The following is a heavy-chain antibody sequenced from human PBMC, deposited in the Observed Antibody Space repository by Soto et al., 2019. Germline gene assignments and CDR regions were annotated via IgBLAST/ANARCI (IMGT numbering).Heavy chain of an antibody. D-gene: IGHD3-22*01. CDR2: INSYNGNT. V-gene: IGHV1-18*04. J-gene: IGHJ3*01. Sequence: ASVKVSCKASGYTLTSYTMSWVRQAPGQGLEWMGWINSYNGNTNYARKFQGRVTMTTDTSMSTAYMELRSLRSDDTAVYYCARSAMIIVPTGDPIARAFHVWGQGALVTVSS. CDR3: ARSAMIIVPTGDPIARAFHV. CDR1: GYTLTSYT.